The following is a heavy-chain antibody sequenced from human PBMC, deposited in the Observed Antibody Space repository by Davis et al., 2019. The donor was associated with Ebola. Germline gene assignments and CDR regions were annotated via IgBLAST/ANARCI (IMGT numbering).Heavy chain of an antibody. CDR1: GGSISSYSNY. J-gene: IGHJ4*02. CDR2: ISYSGNT. Sequence: SETLSLTCTVSGGSISSYSNYCSWIRQHPGKGLEWIGYISYSGNTYYNPSLKSRLTISLDTSKNQFSLKLTSVTAADTAVYFCARDFVYWAQGTLVTVSS. V-gene: IGHV4-31*03. CDR3: ARDFVY.